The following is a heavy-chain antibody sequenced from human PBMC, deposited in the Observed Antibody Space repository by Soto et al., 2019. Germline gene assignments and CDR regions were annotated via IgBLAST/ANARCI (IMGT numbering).Heavy chain of an antibody. CDR3: ARDLAVGSNFDY. J-gene: IGHJ4*02. CDR2: INAGNGNT. Sequence: QVQLVQSGAEVKKPGASVKVSCKASGYTFTSYAMHWVRQAPGQRLEWMGWINAGNGNTKYSQKFQGRVTITRDTSASIAYMELSSLRSEDTAVYYCARDLAVGSNFDYWGQGTLVTVSS. CDR1: GYTFTSYA. D-gene: IGHD3-10*01. V-gene: IGHV1-3*01.